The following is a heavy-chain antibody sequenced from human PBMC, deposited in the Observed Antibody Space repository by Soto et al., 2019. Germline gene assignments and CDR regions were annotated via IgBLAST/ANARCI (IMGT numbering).Heavy chain of an antibody. V-gene: IGHV1-18*01. CDR3: APHALDTGMPSGY. CDR2: IGGYKGNT. Sequence: QVQLVQSGAEVREPGASVKVSCKASGYTFTNYGVSWVRQAPGQGLEWMGWIGGYKGNTNYAQKLQGRVTLTTDTSTSTAYMELRSPRTDDTHVDCCAPHALDTGMPSGYSGQGTLVTVSS. J-gene: IGHJ4*02. D-gene: IGHD5-18*01. CDR1: GYTFTNYG.